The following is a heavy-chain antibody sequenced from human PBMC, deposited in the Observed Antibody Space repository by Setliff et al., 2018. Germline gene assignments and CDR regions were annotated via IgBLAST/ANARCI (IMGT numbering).Heavy chain of an antibody. CDR3: AREGVDTRSSTDYRYYMDV. V-gene: IGHV1-69*05. CDR2: IIPIFGTT. CDR1: GDSFSSYA. D-gene: IGHD5-18*01. J-gene: IGHJ6*03. Sequence: GASVKVSCKASGDSFSSYAITWVRQAPGQGLEWMGGIIPIFGTTDYAQKFQGRVTITTDESTSTAYMELSSLTSADTAVYYCAREGVDTRSSTDYRYYMDVWGKGTTVTVSS.